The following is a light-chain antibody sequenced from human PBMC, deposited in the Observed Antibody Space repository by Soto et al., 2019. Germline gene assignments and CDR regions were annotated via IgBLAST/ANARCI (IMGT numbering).Light chain of an antibody. CDR3: QQYAASPLLS. V-gene: IGKV3-20*01. Sequence: VVLTQSPGTLSLSPGERATLSCRASRSVGSNYLAWYQQKPGQAPRLLISGTSRRATGIPDRFSGSGSGTDFPLTIRRLEPEDFAVYYCQQYAASPLLSFGGGTRLDI. J-gene: IGKJ4*01. CDR2: GTS. CDR1: RSVGSNY.